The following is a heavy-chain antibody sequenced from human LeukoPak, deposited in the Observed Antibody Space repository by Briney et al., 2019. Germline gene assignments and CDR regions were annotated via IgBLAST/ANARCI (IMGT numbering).Heavy chain of an antibody. J-gene: IGHJ4*02. Sequence: GGSLRLSCAASGFTFSSYAMSWVRQAPGKGLEWVSSINGSGDAAKYADFVMGRFTTSRDNSKNTVSLQMNSLRAEDTAVYYCAKSDCGSDGCKLLNYWGQGTLVMASS. CDR1: GFTFSSYA. CDR2: INGSGDAA. D-gene: IGHD2-21*01. CDR3: AKSDCGSDGCKLLNY. V-gene: IGHV3-23*01.